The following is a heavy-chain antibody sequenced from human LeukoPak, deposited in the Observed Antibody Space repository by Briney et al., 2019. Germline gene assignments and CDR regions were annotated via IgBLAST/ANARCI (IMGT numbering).Heavy chain of an antibody. V-gene: IGHV3-30-3*01. Sequence: GGSLRLSCTASGFTFGSYAMRWVRQAPGKGLEWVGDISYGGSNKYNADSVKGGFTISRDNSTNTLYLQMNSLKAEATAVYCCARASYHYDSSDSKGAFDIWGQGTMVTVSS. CDR1: GFTFGSYA. CDR2: ISYGGSNK. CDR3: ARASYHYDSSDSKGAFDI. D-gene: IGHD3-22*01. J-gene: IGHJ3*02.